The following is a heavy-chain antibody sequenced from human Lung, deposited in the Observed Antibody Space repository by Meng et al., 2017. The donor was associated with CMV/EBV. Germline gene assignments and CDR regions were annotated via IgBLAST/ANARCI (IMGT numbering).Heavy chain of an antibody. CDR2: IKQDGSEK. J-gene: IGHJ6*02. CDR1: GFTFSSYW. V-gene: IGHV3-7*01. CDR3: ARDSKISSGSSSYYYYYGMDV. Sequence: SCAASGFTFSSYWMSWVRQAPGKGLEWVANIKQDGSEKYYVDSVKGRFTISRDNAKNSLYLQMNSLRAEDTAVYYCARDSKISSGSSSYYYYYGMDVXGQGXTVTVSS. D-gene: IGHD6-6*01.